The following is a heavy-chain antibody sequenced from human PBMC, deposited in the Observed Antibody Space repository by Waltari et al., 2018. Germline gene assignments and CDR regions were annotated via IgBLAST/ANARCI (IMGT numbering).Heavy chain of an antibody. V-gene: IGHV4-59*08. CDR3: ARLPKKYYDSLGWGFFDY. CDR2: LRNTGAT. Sequence: HVQLQESGPGLVRPSETMSLTCTVSGDFLGADYWTWIRQAPGKGLEWIAYLRNTGATKCTPSLESRVTISAVTSKKQFSLRLTSVTAADTAIYYCARLPKKYYDSLGWGFFDYWGQGILVTVSS. D-gene: IGHD3-22*01. CDR1: GDFLGADY. J-gene: IGHJ4*02.